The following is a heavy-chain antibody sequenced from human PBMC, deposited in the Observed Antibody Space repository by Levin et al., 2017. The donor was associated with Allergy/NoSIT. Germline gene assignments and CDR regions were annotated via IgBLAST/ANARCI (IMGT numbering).Heavy chain of an antibody. CDR3: AGELWFGEYGPNYYGMDV. CDR2: ISSSSSYT. CDR1: GFTFSDYY. V-gene: IGHV3-11*05. D-gene: IGHD3-10*01. J-gene: IGHJ6*02. Sequence: GGSLRLSCAASGFTFSDYYMSWIRQAPGKGLEWVSYISSSSSYTNYADSVKVRFTISRDNAKNSLYLQMNSLRAEDTAVYYCAGELWFGEYGPNYYGMDVWGQGTTVTVSS.